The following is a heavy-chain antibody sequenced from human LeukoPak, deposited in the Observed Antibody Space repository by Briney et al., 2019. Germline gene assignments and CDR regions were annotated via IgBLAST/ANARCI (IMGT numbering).Heavy chain of an antibody. CDR2: IYHSGST. J-gene: IGHJ4*02. D-gene: IGHD6-6*01. CDR1: GYSISSGYY. Sequence: SSETLSLTCAVSGYSISSGYYWGWIRQPPGKGLEWIGSIYHSGSTYYNPSLKSRVTISVDTSKNQFSLKLSSVTTADTAVYYCARLGGYSSSSLDYWGQGNLVTVSS. V-gene: IGHV4-38-2*01. CDR3: ARLGGYSSSSLDY.